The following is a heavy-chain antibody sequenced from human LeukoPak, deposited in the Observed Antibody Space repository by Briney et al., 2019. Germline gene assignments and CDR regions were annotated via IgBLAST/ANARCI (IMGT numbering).Heavy chain of an antibody. V-gene: IGHV3-23*01. CDR3: AKTYYGSGSYYNPFDY. D-gene: IGHD3-10*01. J-gene: IGHJ4*02. CDR2: ISSSGGST. Sequence: PGGSLRLSCAASGFTFSSYAMSWVRQAPGKGLEWVSAISSSGGSTYYADSVKGRFTISRDNSKNTLYLQMNSLRAEDTAVYYCAKTYYGSGSYYNPFDYWGQGTLVTVSS. CDR1: GFTFSSYA.